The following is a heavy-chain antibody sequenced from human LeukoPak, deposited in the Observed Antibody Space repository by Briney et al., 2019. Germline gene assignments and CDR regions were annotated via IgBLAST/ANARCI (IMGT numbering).Heavy chain of an antibody. D-gene: IGHD3-10*02. CDR2: IGNSGSTV. J-gene: IGHJ6*04. Sequence: GESLRLSCVGSGFIFSDYFLTWIRQAPGQSLELISYIGNSGSTVKYADSVQGRFTISRDNGKNSLFLQMNSLRAEDTAVYYCAELGITMIGGVWGKGTTVTISS. CDR1: GFIFSDYF. V-gene: IGHV3-11*04. CDR3: AELGITMIGGV.